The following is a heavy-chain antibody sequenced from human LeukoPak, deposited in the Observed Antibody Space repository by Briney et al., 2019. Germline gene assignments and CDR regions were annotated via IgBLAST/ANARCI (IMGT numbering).Heavy chain of an antibody. J-gene: IGHJ4*02. Sequence: GGSLRLSCAASGFTFNVYNMNWVRQAPGKGLEWVSSISSSGSYIYYADSVKGRFTISRDNANNSLYLQMNSLRAEDTAFYYCARDQRFGHFDSWGQGTLVTVPS. CDR1: GFTFNVYN. D-gene: IGHD3-10*01. V-gene: IGHV3-21*01. CDR3: ARDQRFGHFDS. CDR2: ISSSGSYI.